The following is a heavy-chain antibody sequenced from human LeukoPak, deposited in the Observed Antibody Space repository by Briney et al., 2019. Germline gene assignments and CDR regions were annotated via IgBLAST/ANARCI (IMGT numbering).Heavy chain of an antibody. V-gene: IGHV3-21*01. CDR1: GFTFSSYS. J-gene: IGHJ6*02. CDR2: ISSSRSYI. D-gene: IGHD2-15*01. Sequence: GGSLRLSCAASGFTFSSYSLNWVRQAPGKGLEWVSSISSSRSYIYYADSVKGRFTISRDNAKNSLYLQMNSLRAEDTAVYYCARPACSGGSCYGNYYYGMDVWGQGTTVTVSS. CDR3: ARPACSGGSCYGNYYYGMDV.